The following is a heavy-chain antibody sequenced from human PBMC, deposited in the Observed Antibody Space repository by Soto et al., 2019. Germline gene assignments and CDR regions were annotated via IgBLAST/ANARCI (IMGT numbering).Heavy chain of an antibody. D-gene: IGHD2-2*01. CDR2: ISAYNGNT. CDR1: CYTFTSYG. CDR3: ARDVSRVVPAAPTLGV. J-gene: IGHJ6*04. Sequence: ASVKVSYKASCYTFTSYGISWVRQAPGQGLEWMGWISAYNGNTNYAQKLQGRVTMTTDTSTSTAYMELRSLRSDDTAVYYCARDVSRVVPAAPTLGVWGKGTTVTVSS. V-gene: IGHV1-18*01.